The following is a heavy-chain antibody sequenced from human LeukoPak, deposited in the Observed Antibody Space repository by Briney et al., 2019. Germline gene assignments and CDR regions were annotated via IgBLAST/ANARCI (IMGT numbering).Heavy chain of an antibody. D-gene: IGHD1-26*01. V-gene: IGHV4-59*11. CDR3: AREVGATADGAFDI. CDR1: GGSISSHY. CDR2: IYYSGST. Sequence: SETLSLTCTVPGGSISSHYWSWIRQPPGKGLEWIGYIYYSGSTNYNPSLKGRVTISVDTSKNQFSLKPSSVTAADTAVYYCAREVGATADGAFDIWGQGTMVTVSS. J-gene: IGHJ3*02.